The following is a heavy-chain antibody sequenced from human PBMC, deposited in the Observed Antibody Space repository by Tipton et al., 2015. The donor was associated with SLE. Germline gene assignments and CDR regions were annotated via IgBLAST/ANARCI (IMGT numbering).Heavy chain of an antibody. Sequence: TLSLTCTVSGGSISSGGYYWSWIRQHPGKGLEWIGYIYYSGSTYYNPSLKSRVTISVDTSKNQFSLKLSSVTAADTAVYYCARDPTSPNYYDGMDVWGQGTTVTVSS. V-gene: IGHV4-31*03. J-gene: IGHJ6*02. D-gene: IGHD5-12*01. CDR3: ARDPTSPNYYDGMDV. CDR2: IYYSGST. CDR1: GGSISSGGYY.